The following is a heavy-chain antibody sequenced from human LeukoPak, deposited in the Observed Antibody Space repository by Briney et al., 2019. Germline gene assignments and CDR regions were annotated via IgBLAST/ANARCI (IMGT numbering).Heavy chain of an antibody. J-gene: IGHJ5*02. CDR1: GGSFSAYY. CDR3: APRGDIEHSYVYGKWFDP. CDR2: INHSGSS. Sequence: SETLSLTCAVYGGSFSAYYWTWIRQPPGKGLEWIGEINHSGSSNYNSSLRSRVTTSVDTSYKQFSLRLSSVTAADTAVYYCAPRGDIEHSYVYGKWFDPWGQGTRVTVSS. D-gene: IGHD5-18*01. V-gene: IGHV4-34*01.